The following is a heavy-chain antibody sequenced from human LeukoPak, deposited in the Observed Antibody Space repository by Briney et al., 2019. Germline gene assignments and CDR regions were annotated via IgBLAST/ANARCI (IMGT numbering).Heavy chain of an antibody. CDR3: ARKHALAEYFDY. CDR2: IKNDGSKA. D-gene: IGHD2-2*01. V-gene: IGHV3-74*03. J-gene: IGHJ4*02. CDR1: GFSFSSYW. Sequence: GGSLRLSRAASGFSFSSYWMHWVRHSPGKGLVWISRIKNDGSKATYADPVKGRFTISRDNAKNTLFLQLNSLREEDTAVYYCARKHALAEYFDYWGQGTLVA.